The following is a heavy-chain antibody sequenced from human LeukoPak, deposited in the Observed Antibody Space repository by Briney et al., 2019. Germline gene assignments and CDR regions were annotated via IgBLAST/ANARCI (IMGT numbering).Heavy chain of an antibody. Sequence: SETLSLTCAVYGGSFSGYYWSWIRQPPGKGLEWIVEINHSGSTNYNPSLKSRVTISVDTSKNQSSLKLSSVTAADTAVYYCARGPAYMVRGVIGYWGQGTLVTVSS. D-gene: IGHD3-10*01. CDR3: ARGPAYMVRGVIGY. CDR2: INHSGST. CDR1: GGSFSGYY. V-gene: IGHV4-34*01. J-gene: IGHJ4*02.